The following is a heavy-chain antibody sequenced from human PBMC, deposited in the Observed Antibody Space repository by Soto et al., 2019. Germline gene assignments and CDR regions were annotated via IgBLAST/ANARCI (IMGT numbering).Heavy chain of an antibody. Sequence: SETLSLTCTVSGGSISSYYWSWIRQPPGKGLEWIGYIYYSGSTNYNPSLKSRVTISVDTSKNQFSLKLSSVTAADTAVHYCARVWDIRWWFDPWGQGTLVTVSS. CDR2: IYYSGST. J-gene: IGHJ5*02. CDR3: ARVWDIRWWFDP. V-gene: IGHV4-59*12. CDR1: GGSISSYY. D-gene: IGHD1-26*01.